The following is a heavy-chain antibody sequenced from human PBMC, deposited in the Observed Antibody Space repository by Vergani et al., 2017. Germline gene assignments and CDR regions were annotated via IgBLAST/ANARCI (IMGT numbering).Heavy chain of an antibody. CDR1: GFTFSSYA. Sequence: EVQLLESGGGLVQPGGSLRLSCAASGFTFSSYAMSWVRQAPGKGLEWVANIKQDGSEKYYVDSVKGRFTISRDNAKNSLYLQMNSLKTEDTAVYYCTTEGSGSGAAYYYYGMDVWGQGTTVTVSS. CDR2: IKQDGSEK. CDR3: TTEGSGSGAAYYYYGMDV. V-gene: IGHV3-7*03. D-gene: IGHD3-10*01. J-gene: IGHJ6*02.